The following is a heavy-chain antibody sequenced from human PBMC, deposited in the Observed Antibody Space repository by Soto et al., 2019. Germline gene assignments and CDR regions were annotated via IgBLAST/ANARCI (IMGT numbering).Heavy chain of an antibody. CDR3: ARVQGIYDFWSGYPPHNWFDP. D-gene: IGHD3-3*01. CDR1: GYTFTSYD. Sequence: ASVKVSCKASGYTFTSYDINWVRQATGQGLGWMGWMNPNSGNTGYAQKFQGRVTMTRNTSISTAYMELSSLSSDDTAVYYCARVQGIYDFWSGYPPHNWFDPWGQGTLVTVSS. CDR2: MNPNSGNT. J-gene: IGHJ5*02. V-gene: IGHV1-8*01.